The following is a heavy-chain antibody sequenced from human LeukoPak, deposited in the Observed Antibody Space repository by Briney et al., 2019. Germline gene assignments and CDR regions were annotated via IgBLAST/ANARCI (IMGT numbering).Heavy chain of an antibody. D-gene: IGHD6-13*01. J-gene: IGHJ4*02. V-gene: IGHV5-51*01. Sequence: VGSLKIYCKCSGYSFTSYWMGGVRPMPGKGVEGMGMIYPGDYDPRYSLSFQGQVTISADKSISTASLQWSSLKASDTAIYYCARHMGSSSRVAPLGYWGQGTLVTVSS. CDR1: GYSFTSYW. CDR3: ARHMGSSSRVAPLGY. CDR2: IYPGDYDP.